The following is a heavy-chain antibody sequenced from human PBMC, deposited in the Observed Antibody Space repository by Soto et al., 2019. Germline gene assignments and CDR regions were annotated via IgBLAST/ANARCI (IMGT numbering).Heavy chain of an antibody. CDR3: ARDRPYGGNSQNFFDY. D-gene: IGHD4-17*01. Sequence: EVQLVESGGGLVQSGGSLRLSCAASGFTFNTYWMHWVRQAPGKGLVWVSHINGDGSTTSYAASVRGRFTISRDNAKNTLYLQMSSLSAEDTAVYYCARDRPYGGNSQNFFDYWGQGILVTVSS. CDR2: INGDGSTT. J-gene: IGHJ4*02. V-gene: IGHV3-74*01. CDR1: GFTFNTYW.